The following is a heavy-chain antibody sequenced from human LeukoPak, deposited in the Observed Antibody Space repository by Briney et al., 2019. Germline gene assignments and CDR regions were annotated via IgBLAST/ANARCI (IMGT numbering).Heavy chain of an antibody. CDR3: ARAGYDSSGYYSY. J-gene: IGHJ4*02. CDR1: GYIFTSYY. V-gene: IGHV1-46*01. Sequence: ALVKVSCKASGYIFTSYYMHWLRQAPGQGLEWVGLINPTGGSTTYAQNFQGRVTMTRDTSTTTVYMEVSSLRSEDTAVYYCARAGYDSSGYYSYWGQGTLVTVSS. CDR2: INPTGGST. D-gene: IGHD3-22*01.